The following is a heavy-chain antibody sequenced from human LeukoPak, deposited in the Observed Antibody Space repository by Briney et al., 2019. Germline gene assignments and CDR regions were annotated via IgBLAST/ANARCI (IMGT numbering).Heavy chain of an antibody. CDR2: INPNSGVT. J-gene: IGHJ6*02. CDR3: ARDRSGILGYYYNGMDV. V-gene: IGHV1-2*06. D-gene: IGHD3-10*01. CDR1: GYTFTGCH. Sequence: GASVKVSCKASGYTFTGCHVHWVRQAPGQGLEWMGRINPNSGVTNYAQKFQGRVTMTRHTSITTAHMELSRPRSDDTAVYYCARDRSGILGYYYNGMDVWGQGTTVTVSS.